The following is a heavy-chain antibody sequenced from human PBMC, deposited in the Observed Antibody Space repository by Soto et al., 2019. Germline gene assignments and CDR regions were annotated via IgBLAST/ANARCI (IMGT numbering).Heavy chain of an antibody. CDR3: ARVPSPFDYYYAMDV. CDR2: IFSSGTT. J-gene: IGHJ6*02. V-gene: IGHV4-30-4*01. D-gene: IGHD3-16*01. CDR1: GDSISSGIKY. Sequence: QVQLRGSGPGLVMPSQTLSLTCPVSGDSISSGIKYWSWIRQPPGKGLEWIGYIFSSGTTYYNPSLKSRLTMSLDASQNQFSLKLNSLTDADTAVYFCARVPSPFDYYYAMDVWGQGTTVTVSS.